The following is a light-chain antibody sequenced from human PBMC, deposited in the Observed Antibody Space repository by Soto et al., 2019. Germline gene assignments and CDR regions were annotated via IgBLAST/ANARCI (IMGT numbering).Light chain of an antibody. J-gene: IGKJ5*01. CDR1: QSVGGN. V-gene: IGKV3D-15*01. CDR2: GAS. Sequence: EIVMTQSPATLSVSPGERPTLSCRASQSVGGNLAWYQQKPGQAPRLLIYGASSRATGIPARFSGSGSGTEFTLTINSLQSEDSAVYYCQQHNQWPVTFGQGTRLEIK. CDR3: QQHNQWPVT.